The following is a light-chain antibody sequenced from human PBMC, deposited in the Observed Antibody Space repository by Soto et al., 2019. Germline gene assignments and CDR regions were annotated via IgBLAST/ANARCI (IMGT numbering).Light chain of an antibody. J-gene: IGLJ3*02. V-gene: IGLV1-51*01. CDR2: DNN. CDR3: GTWDSSLSAGV. Sequence: QSVLTQPPSVSAAPGQKVTIACSGSSSNIANNYVLWYQQFPGAAHNLLIYDNNKRPSGIPDRFSGSQSVTSSTLGITGLQTGDEADYYCGTWDSSLSAGVFGGGTKVTVL. CDR1: SSNIANNY.